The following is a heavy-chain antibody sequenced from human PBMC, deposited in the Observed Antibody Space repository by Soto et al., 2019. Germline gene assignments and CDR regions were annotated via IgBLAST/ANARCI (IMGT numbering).Heavy chain of an antibody. CDR1: GGTFSSYA. CDR3: AYSSSWYGNFDY. D-gene: IGHD6-13*01. V-gene: IGHV1-69*13. CDR2: IIPIFGTA. Sequence: SVKVSCKASGGTFSSYAISWVRQAPGQGLEWMGGIIPIFGTANYAQKFQGRVTITADESTSTAYMELSSLRSEDTAVYYCAYSSSWYGNFDYWGQGTLVTVSS. J-gene: IGHJ4*02.